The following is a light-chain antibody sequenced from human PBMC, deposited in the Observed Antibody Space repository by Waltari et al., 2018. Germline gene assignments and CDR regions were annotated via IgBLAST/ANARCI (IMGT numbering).Light chain of an antibody. Sequence: DIVMTQSPDSLTVSLGEMATINCKSSQSIFQSSYNKNYLAWYQQRPGQPPKLLIYWASTRVSGVPDRFAGSGSGTDFTLTISSLQAEDVAVYYCQQHYSTPYTFGQGTKLEIK. CDR3: QQHYSTPYT. J-gene: IGKJ2*01. CDR2: WAS. V-gene: IGKV4-1*01. CDR1: QSIFQSSYNKNY.